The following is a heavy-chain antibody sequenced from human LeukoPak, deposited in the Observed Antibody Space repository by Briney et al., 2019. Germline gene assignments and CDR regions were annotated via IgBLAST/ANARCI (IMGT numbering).Heavy chain of an antibody. CDR1: GGSINSSNW. J-gene: IGHJ5*02. CDR3: ARMYSSGWYGASNWFDP. D-gene: IGHD6-19*01. V-gene: IGHV4-4*02. Sequence: SGTLSLTCGVSGGSINSSNWWSWVRQPPGKGLDWIGEIYHSGSTNYNPSLKSRVTISVDKSKNQFSLKLSSVTAADTAVYYCARMYSSGWYGASNWFDPWGQGTLVTVSS. CDR2: IYHSGST.